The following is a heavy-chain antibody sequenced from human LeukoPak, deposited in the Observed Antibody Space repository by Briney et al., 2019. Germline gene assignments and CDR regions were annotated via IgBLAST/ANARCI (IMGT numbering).Heavy chain of an antibody. D-gene: IGHD3-22*01. CDR2: ISPNSGGT. V-gene: IGHV1-2*06. CDR3: ARDSLSGYGENWFDP. CDR1: GYTFTDYY. J-gene: IGHJ5*02. Sequence: ASVKVSCKASGYTFTDYYIHWVRQAPGQGLEWMGRISPNSGGTSYAQKFQGRVTMTRDTSIATAYMELSSLRSDDTAVYYCARDSLSGYGENWFDPWGQGTLVTVSS.